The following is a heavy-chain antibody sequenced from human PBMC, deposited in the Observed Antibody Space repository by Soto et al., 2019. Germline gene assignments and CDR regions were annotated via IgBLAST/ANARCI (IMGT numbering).Heavy chain of an antibody. Sequence: PSETLSLTCAVYGGSFSGYYWSWIRQPPGKGLEWIGEINHSGSTNYNPSLKSRVTISVDTSKNQFSLKLSSVTAADTAVCYCAREVMTTVRRRFDPWGQGTLVTVSS. V-gene: IGHV4-34*01. CDR2: INHSGST. D-gene: IGHD4-4*01. CDR3: AREVMTTVRRRFDP. CDR1: GGSFSGYY. J-gene: IGHJ5*02.